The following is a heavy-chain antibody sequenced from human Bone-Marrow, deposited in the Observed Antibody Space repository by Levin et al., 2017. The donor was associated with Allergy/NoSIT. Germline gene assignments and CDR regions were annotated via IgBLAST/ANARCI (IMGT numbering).Heavy chain of an antibody. D-gene: IGHD4-17*01. CDR3: AREPTGYYYMDV. CDR2: IWYDGTDK. Sequence: SCAASGFTFNTYAMHWVRQAPGKGLEWLAVIWYDGTDKNYADSVKGRFTISRDNSKNTLYLQMNSLRAEDTGVYYCAREPTGYYYMDVGGKGTTVTVSS. V-gene: IGHV3-33*01. J-gene: IGHJ6*03. CDR1: GFTFNTYA.